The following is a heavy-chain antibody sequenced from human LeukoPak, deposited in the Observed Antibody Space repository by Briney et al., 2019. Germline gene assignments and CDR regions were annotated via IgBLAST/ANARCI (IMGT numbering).Heavy chain of an antibody. Sequence: GGSLRHSCAASGFTFSTYTMHWVRQAPGRGLEWVSSIKSTSTYIYYADSVMGRFTISRDNAKKSLYLQMNSLRADDTAVYYCARGPDYFYYMDVWGEGTTVTVSS. CDR2: IKSTSTYI. CDR1: GFTFSTYT. CDR3: ARGPDYFYYMDV. J-gene: IGHJ6*03. V-gene: IGHV3-21*01.